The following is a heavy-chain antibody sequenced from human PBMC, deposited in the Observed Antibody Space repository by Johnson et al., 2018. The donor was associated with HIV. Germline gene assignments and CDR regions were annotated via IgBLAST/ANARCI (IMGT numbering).Heavy chain of an antibody. V-gene: IGHV3-30*02. D-gene: IGHD3-9*01. Sequence: QEKLVESGGGVVQPGGSLRLSCAASGFTFSSYGMHWVRQAPGKGLEWVAFIRYDGSNKYYADSVKGRFTISRDNSKNMVYLQMNSLRPEDTAVYYCARDGRDLVTRGSFDVWGQGTVVTVSS. CDR2: IRYDGSNK. CDR1: GFTFSSYG. J-gene: IGHJ3*01. CDR3: ARDGRDLVTRGSFDV.